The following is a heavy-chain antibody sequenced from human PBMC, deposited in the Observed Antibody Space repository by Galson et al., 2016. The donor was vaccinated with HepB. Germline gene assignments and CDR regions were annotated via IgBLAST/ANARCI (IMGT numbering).Heavy chain of an antibody. Sequence: SLRLSCAASGFIVSSNDMNWVRQAPGKGLEWVSYISSYSSTTHYADSVKGRFTISRDNAKNSLYLQMNSLRAEDTAVYYCARRRGSGSHDYWGQGTLVTVSS. V-gene: IGHV3-48*01. CDR3: ARRRGSGSHDY. D-gene: IGHD3-10*01. CDR1: GFIVSSND. CDR2: ISSYSSTT. J-gene: IGHJ4*02.